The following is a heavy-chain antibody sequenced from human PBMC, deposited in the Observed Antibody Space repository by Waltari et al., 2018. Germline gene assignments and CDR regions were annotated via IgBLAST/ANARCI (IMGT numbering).Heavy chain of an antibody. CDR1: GGSISSYY. CDR3: AREAMITFGGVIAPYYYYMDV. V-gene: IGHV4-4*07. Sequence: QVQLQESGPGLVKPSETLSLTCTVSGGSISSYYWSWIRQPAGKGLEWIGRIYTSGSTNYNPSLKSRVTMSVDTSKNQFSLKLSSVTAADTAVYYCAREAMITFGGVIAPYYYYMDVWGKGTTVTVSS. CDR2: IYTSGST. J-gene: IGHJ6*03. D-gene: IGHD3-16*02.